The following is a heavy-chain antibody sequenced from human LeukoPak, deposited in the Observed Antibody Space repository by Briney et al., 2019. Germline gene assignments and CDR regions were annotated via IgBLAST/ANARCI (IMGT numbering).Heavy chain of an antibody. CDR3: AKERITMIVVVIPSDAFDI. D-gene: IGHD3-22*01. J-gene: IGHJ3*02. Sequence: GGSLRLSCAASGFTFSSYAMSWVRQAPGKGLEWVSAISGSGGSIYYADSVKGRFTISRDNSKNTLYLQMNSLRAEDTAVYYCAKERITMIVVVIPSDAFDIWGQGTMVTVSS. V-gene: IGHV3-23*01. CDR1: GFTFSSYA. CDR2: ISGSGGSI.